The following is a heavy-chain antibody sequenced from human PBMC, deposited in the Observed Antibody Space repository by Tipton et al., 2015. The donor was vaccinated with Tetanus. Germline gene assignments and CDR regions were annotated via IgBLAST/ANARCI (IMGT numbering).Heavy chain of an antibody. CDR1: GYTFTNAW. CDR3: ARRRSAILSGNYLWYFDL. D-gene: IGHD3-9*01. CDR2: IYPADSET. Sequence: QSGAEVKKPGESLKISCQASGYTFTNAWIGWVRQMPGKGLEWMGIIYPADSETRYGPSFQGQVTISADKSISTAYLQRSSLKASDTAIYYCARRRSAILSGNYLWYFDLWGRGTLVTVSS. V-gene: IGHV5-51*01. J-gene: IGHJ2*01.